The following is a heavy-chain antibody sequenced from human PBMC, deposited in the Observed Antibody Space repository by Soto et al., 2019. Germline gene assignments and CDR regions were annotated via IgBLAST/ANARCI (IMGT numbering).Heavy chain of an antibody. CDR1: GYTFNNYD. V-gene: IGHV1-8*01. Sequence: ASVKVSCKASGYTFNNYDINWVRQATGQGLEWMGWMNPNSGNTGYAQKFQGRVTMTRSTSISTAYMELSSLRSEDTATYYCARDLYCSGGSCYPGGYWGQGTLVTVSS. J-gene: IGHJ4*02. CDR2: MNPNSGNT. D-gene: IGHD2-15*01. CDR3: ARDLYCSGGSCYPGGY.